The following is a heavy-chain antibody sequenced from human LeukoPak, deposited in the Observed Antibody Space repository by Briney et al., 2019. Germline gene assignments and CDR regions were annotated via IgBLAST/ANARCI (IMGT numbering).Heavy chain of an antibody. Sequence: ASVKVSCKASGYTFTCYYMHWVRQAPGQGLEWMGWINPNSGGTNYAQKFQGRVTMARDTSISTAYMELSKLRYGEQDVYYCAEPITMVRGVVIVSVAFCSWGQGIMVTVSS. V-gene: IGHV1-2*02. CDR1: GYTFTCYY. J-gene: IGHJ3*02. CDR2: INPNSGGT. CDR3: AEPITMVRGVVIVSVAFCS. D-gene: IGHD3-10*01.